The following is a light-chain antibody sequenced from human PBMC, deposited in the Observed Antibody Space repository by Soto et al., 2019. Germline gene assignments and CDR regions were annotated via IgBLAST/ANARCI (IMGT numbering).Light chain of an antibody. V-gene: IGKV4-1*01. CDR2: RAS. J-gene: IGKJ4*01. Sequence: DIVMTQSPDSLAVSLGERATINCKSSQSVLYSSNNKNYLAWYQQKPGQPPKLLIYRASTRESEVPDRFSGSGSGTDFTLTISSLQAEDVAVYYCQQYYSTPQLTFGGGTKVDI. CDR1: QSVLYSSNNKNY. CDR3: QQYYSTPQLT.